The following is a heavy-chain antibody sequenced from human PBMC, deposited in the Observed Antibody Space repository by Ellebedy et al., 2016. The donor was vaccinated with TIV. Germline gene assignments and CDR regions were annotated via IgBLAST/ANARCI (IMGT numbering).Heavy chain of an antibody. V-gene: IGHV3-33*01. Sequence: GESLKISCAASEFTFSTYHMHWVRQAPGKGLEWVAVLWSDGTAKFYAESVKGRFTISRDNSQNTLYLEMNSLRADDTALYYCARELGGSGGSDFDYWGQGTLVTVSS. CDR1: EFTFSTYH. D-gene: IGHD2-15*01. CDR3: ARELGGSGGSDFDY. CDR2: LWSDGTAK. J-gene: IGHJ4*02.